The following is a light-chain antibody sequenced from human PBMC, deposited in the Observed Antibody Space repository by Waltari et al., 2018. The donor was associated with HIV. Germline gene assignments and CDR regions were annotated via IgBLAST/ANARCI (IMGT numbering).Light chain of an antibody. CDR3: AAWDDRLNGVV. J-gene: IGLJ2*01. V-gene: IGLV1-44*01. CDR1: GSNIGGNP. CDR2: SNV. Sequence: QSVLTQPPSASGTPGQRATVSCSGSGSNIGGNPVNWYQQLPGTTPKLLIHSNVQRPSVVPDRCSGSKSGTSASLAISGLQSEDEADDYCAAWDDRLNGVVVGGGTKLTVL.